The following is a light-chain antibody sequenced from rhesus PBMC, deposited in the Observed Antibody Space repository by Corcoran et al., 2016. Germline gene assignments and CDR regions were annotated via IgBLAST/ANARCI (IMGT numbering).Light chain of an antibody. CDR2: EAS. Sequence: DIQMTQSPPSLSASVGDRVTITCRASQAITNDLAWYQQKPGETPKLLIYEASSLQSGIPSRFSGSGSGTDFTLTISSLQPEDFATYYCQRYYSIPLTFGGGTKVEIK. V-gene: IGKV1-25*01. CDR3: QRYYSIPLT. J-gene: IGKJ4*01. CDR1: QAITND.